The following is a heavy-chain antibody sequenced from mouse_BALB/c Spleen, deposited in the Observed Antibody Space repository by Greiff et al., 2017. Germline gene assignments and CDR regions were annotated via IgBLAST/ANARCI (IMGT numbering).Heavy chain of an antibody. D-gene: IGHD1-2*01. CDR3: ARRDYYGAVFAY. CDR1: GYSFTDYI. Sequence: EVQLQQTGPELVKPGASVKISCKASGYSFTDYIMLWVKQSHGKSLEWIGNINPYYGSTSYNLKFKGKATLTVDKSSSTAYMQLNSLTSEDSAVYYCARRDYYGAVFAYWGQGTLVTVSA. J-gene: IGHJ3*01. CDR2: INPYYGST. V-gene: IGHV1-39*01.